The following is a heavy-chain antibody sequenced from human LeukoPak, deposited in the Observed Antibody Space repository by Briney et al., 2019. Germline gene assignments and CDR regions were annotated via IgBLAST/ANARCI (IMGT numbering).Heavy chain of an antibody. CDR1: GGTFSSYA. D-gene: IGHD2-21*02. Sequence: GASVKVSCKASGGTFSSYAISWVRQAPGQGLEWMGRIIPILGIANYAQKFQGRVTITADKSTSTAYMELSSLRSEDTAVYYCARDLLYCGGDCYHYYGMDVWGQGTTVTVSS. CDR3: ARDLLYCGGDCYHYYGMDV. V-gene: IGHV1-69*04. CDR2: IIPILGIA. J-gene: IGHJ6*02.